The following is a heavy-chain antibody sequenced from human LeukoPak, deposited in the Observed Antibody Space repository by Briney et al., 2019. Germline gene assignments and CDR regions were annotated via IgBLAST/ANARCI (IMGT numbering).Heavy chain of an antibody. CDR3: ARDTRYCSSTSCFNPNAFDI. Sequence: ASVKVSCKVSGYTLTELSMYWVRQVPGKGLEWMGGFDPEDGETIYAQKLQGRVTMTTDTSTSTAYMELRSLRSDDTAVYYCARDTRYCSSTSCFNPNAFDIWGQGTMVTVSS. CDR2: FDPEDGET. CDR1: GYTLTELS. D-gene: IGHD2-2*01. J-gene: IGHJ3*02. V-gene: IGHV1-24*01.